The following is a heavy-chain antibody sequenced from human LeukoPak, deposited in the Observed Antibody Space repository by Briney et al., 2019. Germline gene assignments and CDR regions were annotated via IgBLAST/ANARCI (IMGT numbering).Heavy chain of an antibody. J-gene: IGHJ4*02. D-gene: IGHD1-26*01. Sequence: GGSLRLSCAASGFTFDDYAMHWVRQAPGKGLEWVSGISWNSGSIGYADSVKGRFTISRDNSKNTLYLQMNSLRAEDTAVYYCARAVGTTLLFDSWGQGTLVTVSS. V-gene: IGHV3-9*01. CDR2: ISWNSGSI. CDR3: ARAVGTTLLFDS. CDR1: GFTFDDYA.